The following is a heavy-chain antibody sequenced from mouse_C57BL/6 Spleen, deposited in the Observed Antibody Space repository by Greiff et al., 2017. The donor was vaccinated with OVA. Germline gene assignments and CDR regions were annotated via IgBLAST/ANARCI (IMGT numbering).Heavy chain of an antibody. CDR2: ISGGGGNT. V-gene: IGHV5-9*01. CDR1: GFTFSSYT. CDR3: ARMERGPDY. J-gene: IGHJ2*01. Sequence: EVKLVESGGGLVKPGGSLKLSCAASGFTFSSYTMSWVRQTPEKRLEWVATISGGGGNTYYPDSVKGRFPISRDNAKHTLYLHSIRRGSEDTALYYCARMERGPDYWGQGTTLTVSS.